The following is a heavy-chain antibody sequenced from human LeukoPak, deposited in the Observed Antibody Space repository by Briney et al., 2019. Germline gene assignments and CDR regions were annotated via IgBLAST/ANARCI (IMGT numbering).Heavy chain of an antibody. CDR1: GFTFSSCA. J-gene: IGHJ4*02. Sequence: GGSLRLSCAASGFTFSSCAMSWVRQAPGKGLEWVSGISDGGGTTNYADAVKGRFTISRDKSKNTLFLQMNSLRAEDTAVYYCAHLGYDILTGYYNWGQGTLVFVSS. CDR2: ISDGGGTT. V-gene: IGHV3-23*01. CDR3: AHLGYDILTGYYN. D-gene: IGHD3-9*01.